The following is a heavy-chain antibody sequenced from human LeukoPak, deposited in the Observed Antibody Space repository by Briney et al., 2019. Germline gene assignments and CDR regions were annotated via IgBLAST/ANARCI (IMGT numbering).Heavy chain of an antibody. CDR3: ASYRRAYYDYIWGSYNY. D-gene: IGHD3-16*01. Sequence: SVKVSCKASGGTFSSYAISWVRQAPGQGLEWMGGIIPIFGTANYAQKFRGRVTITADESTSTAYMELSSLRSEDTAVYYCASYRRAYYDYIWGSYNYWGQGTLVTVSS. J-gene: IGHJ4*02. CDR2: IIPIFGTA. CDR1: GGTFSSYA. V-gene: IGHV1-69*01.